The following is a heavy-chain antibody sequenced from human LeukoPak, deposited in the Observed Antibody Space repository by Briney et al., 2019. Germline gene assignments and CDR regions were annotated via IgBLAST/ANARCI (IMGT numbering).Heavy chain of an antibody. CDR2: FDPEDGET. CDR3: ATTPPRWLRQLGFDY. D-gene: IGHD5-24*01. V-gene: IGHV1-24*01. Sequence: ASVKVSCKVSGYILTELSMHWVRQAPGKGLEWMGGFDPEDGETIYAQKFQGRVTMTEDTSTDTAYMELSSLRSEDTAVYYCATTPPRWLRQLGFDYWGQGTLVTVSS. J-gene: IGHJ4*02. CDR1: GYILTELS.